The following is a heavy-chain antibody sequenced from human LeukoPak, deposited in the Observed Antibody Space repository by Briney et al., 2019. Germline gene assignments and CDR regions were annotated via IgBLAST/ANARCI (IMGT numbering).Heavy chain of an antibody. CDR1: GGSISSGSYY. V-gene: IGHV4-61*02. D-gene: IGHD3-10*01. Sequence: SETLSLTCTVSGGSISSGSYYWSWIRQPAGKGLEWIGRIYTSGSTNYNPSLKSRVTISVDTSKNQFSLKLSSVTAADTAVYYCARGAQFAGGHDYWGQGTLVTVSS. J-gene: IGHJ4*02. CDR2: IYTSGST. CDR3: ARGAQFAGGHDY.